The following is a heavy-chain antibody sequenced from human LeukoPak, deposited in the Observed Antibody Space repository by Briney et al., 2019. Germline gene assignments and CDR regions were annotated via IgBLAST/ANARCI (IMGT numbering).Heavy chain of an antibody. CDR3: ATYRQVMLPFEA. J-gene: IGHJ5*02. Sequence: GGSLRLSCAASGFTFSSYAMSWVRQAPGKGLEWVSVISGSGGGTYYADSVKGRFTIPRDNSKNTLYLQMNSLRGEDTAIYYCATYRQVMLPFEAWGQGTLVTVSS. D-gene: IGHD5-18*01. V-gene: IGHV3-23*01. CDR2: ISGSGGGT. CDR1: GFTFSSYA.